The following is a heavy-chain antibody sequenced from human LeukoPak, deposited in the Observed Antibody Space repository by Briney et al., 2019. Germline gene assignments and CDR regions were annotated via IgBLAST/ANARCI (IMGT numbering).Heavy chain of an antibody. CDR2: INPSGGST. J-gene: IGHJ4*02. V-gene: IGHV1-46*01. D-gene: IGHD6-19*01. Sequence: GASVKVSCKASGYTFTSYYMHWVRQAPGQGLEWMGIINPSGGSTSYAQKFQGRVTMTRDTATSTVYMELRSLRSEDTAVYYCAREGPVAVAGLDYWGQGTLVTVSS. CDR1: GYTFTSYY. CDR3: AREGPVAVAGLDY.